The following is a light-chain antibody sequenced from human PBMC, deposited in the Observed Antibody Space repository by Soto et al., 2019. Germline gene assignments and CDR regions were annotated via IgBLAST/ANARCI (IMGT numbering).Light chain of an antibody. V-gene: IGLV2-8*01. CDR2: EVS. J-gene: IGLJ2*01. CDR1: SSDVGGYNY. CDR3: SSYAGSNNLGV. Sequence: QSVLTQPPSASGSPGQSVTISCTGTSSDVGGYNYVSWYQQHPGKAPKLMIYEVSKRPSGVPDRFSGSKSGNTASLTVSGVQAEDEADYYCSSYAGSNNLGVFGGGTKVTVL.